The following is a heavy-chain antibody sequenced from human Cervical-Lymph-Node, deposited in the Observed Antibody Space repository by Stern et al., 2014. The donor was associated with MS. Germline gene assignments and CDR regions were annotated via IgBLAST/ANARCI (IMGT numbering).Heavy chain of an antibody. CDR1: GFMFGSYG. Sequence: QVQLVESGGGVVQPGRSLRLSCAASGFMFGSYGMHWARQAPGKGLEWVAVIWFDGSEKYYADSVKGRFTISRDNSRNTLYLQMSSLRAEDTALYYCARLGVAATLDYWGQGTQVTVSS. J-gene: IGHJ4*02. CDR3: ARLGVAATLDY. D-gene: IGHD2-15*01. V-gene: IGHV3-33*01. CDR2: IWFDGSEK.